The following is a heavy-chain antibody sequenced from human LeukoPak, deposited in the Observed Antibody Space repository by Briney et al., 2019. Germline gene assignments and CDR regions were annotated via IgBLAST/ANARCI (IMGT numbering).Heavy chain of an antibody. J-gene: IGHJ4*02. CDR3: VRDGDCGSESYYRSFDY. CDR1: GFTFSTCR. V-gene: IGHV3-7*01. Sequence: GGSLRLSCAASGFTFSTCRMNWVRQAPGKGLEWVASIKEDGTEHKYVDSVKDRFTIYRNNAKNSLFLQMDSLTVEDTAVYYCVRDGDCGSESYYRSFDYWGQGTQVTVIS. D-gene: IGHD3-10*01. CDR2: IKEDGTEH.